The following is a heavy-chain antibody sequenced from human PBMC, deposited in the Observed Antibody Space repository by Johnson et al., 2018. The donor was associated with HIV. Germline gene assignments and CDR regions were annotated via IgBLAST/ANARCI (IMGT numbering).Heavy chain of an antibody. D-gene: IGHD3-16*01. CDR3: TKVGRTFQHAFDS. J-gene: IGHJ3*02. CDR1: GFTFDDHA. Sequence: VLLVESGGGVVQPGGSLRLSCAASGFTFDDHAMHWVRQAPGKVLEWVSLITWDGGSAYYADSVEGRFTISRDNSKNSLYLQLNTLRAEDTALYYCTKVGRTFQHAFDSWGQGTMVTVSS. CDR2: ITWDGGSA. V-gene: IGHV3-43D*03.